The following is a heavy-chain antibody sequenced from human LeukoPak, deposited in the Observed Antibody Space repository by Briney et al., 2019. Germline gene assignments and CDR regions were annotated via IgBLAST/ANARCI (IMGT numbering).Heavy chain of an antibody. V-gene: IGHV3-9*01. D-gene: IGHD6-19*01. J-gene: IGHJ5*02. CDR3: ATDRGGWTT. Sequence: GGSLRLSCTVSGFTFDDYAMHWARHTQGKGLEWVAGITWNRDNIGYGDSVKGRFTISRDNVKNVLYLQMNSLRADDTAVYYCATDRGGWTTWGQGTLVTVSS. CDR1: GFTFDDYA. CDR2: ITWNRDNI.